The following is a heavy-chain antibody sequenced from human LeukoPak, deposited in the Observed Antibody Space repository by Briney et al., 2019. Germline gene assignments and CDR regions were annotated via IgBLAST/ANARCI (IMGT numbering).Heavy chain of an antibody. J-gene: IGHJ4*02. V-gene: IGHV1-24*01. Sequence: ASVKASCKASGYTFTGYYMHWVRQAPGKGLEWMGGFDPEDGETIYAQKFQGRVTMTEDTSTDTAYMELSSLRSEDTAVYYCATDASGSYDYWGQGTLVTVSS. D-gene: IGHD1-26*01. CDR1: GYTFTGYY. CDR2: FDPEDGET. CDR3: ATDASGSYDY.